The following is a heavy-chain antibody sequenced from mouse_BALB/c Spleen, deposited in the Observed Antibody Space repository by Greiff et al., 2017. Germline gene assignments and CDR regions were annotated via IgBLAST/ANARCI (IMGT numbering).Heavy chain of an antibody. Sequence: QVQLKESGAELVKPGASVKLSCKASGYTFTSYYMYWVKQRPGQGLEWIGEINPSNGGTNFNEKFKSKATLTVDKSSSTAYMQLSSLTSEDSAVYYCTREGDPGPFDYWGQGTTLTVSS. V-gene: IGHV1S81*02. CDR1: GYTFTSYY. D-gene: IGHD3-3*01. CDR2: INPSNGGT. CDR3: TREGDPGPFDY. J-gene: IGHJ2*01.